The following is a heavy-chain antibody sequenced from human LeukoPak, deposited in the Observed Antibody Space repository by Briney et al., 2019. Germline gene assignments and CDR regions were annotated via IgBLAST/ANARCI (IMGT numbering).Heavy chain of an antibody. CDR3: AELGITMIGGV. CDR1: GFNFSSFH. D-gene: IGHD3-10*02. CDR2: ISSSGSTI. J-gene: IGHJ6*04. V-gene: IGHV3-48*03. Sequence: GRSLRLSCAASGFNFSSFHMNWVRQAPGKGLEWVSYISSSGSTIYYADSVKGRFTISRDNAKNSLYLQMNSLRAEDTAVYYCAELGITMIGGVWGKGTTVTISS.